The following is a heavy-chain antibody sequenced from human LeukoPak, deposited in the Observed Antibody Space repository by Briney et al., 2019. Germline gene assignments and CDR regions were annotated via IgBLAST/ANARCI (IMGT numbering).Heavy chain of an antibody. J-gene: IGHJ4*02. CDR1: GFTFSSCA. V-gene: IGHV3-23*01. Sequence: GGSLRLSCAASGFTFSSCAMSWVRQAPGKGLEWVSAISSSGDNTYYADSVKGRFTISRDNSKNTLYLQMNSLRAEDTAVYYCAKRYYYDNSGLWDSWGQGTLVRVSS. D-gene: IGHD3-22*01. CDR3: AKRYYYDNSGLWDS. CDR2: ISSSGDNT.